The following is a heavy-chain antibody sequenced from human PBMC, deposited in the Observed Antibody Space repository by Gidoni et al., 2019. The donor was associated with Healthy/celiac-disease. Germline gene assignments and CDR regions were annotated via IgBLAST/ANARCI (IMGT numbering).Heavy chain of an antibody. CDR3: ARDGLIITGTTPYYYMDV. D-gene: IGHD1-20*01. CDR2: IIPILGIA. J-gene: IGHJ6*03. V-gene: IGHV1-69*04. Sequence: WMGRIIPILGIANYAQKFQGRVTITADKSTSTAYMELSSLRSEDTAVYYCARDGLIITGTTPYYYMDVWGKGTTVTVSS.